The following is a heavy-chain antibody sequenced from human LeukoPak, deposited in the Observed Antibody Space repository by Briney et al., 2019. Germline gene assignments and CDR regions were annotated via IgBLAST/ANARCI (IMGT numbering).Heavy chain of an antibody. CDR1: GLTFSSYA. CDR2: ISGSGGST. D-gene: IGHD3-9*01. V-gene: IGHV3-23*01. Sequence: GSLRLSCAASGLTFSSYAMSWVRQAPGKGLEWVSAISGSGGSTYYADSVKGRFTISRDNSKNTLYLQMNSLRAEDTAVYYCASPYYDILTGYQTKYFQHWGQGTLVTVSS. CDR3: ASPYYDILTGYQTKYFQH. J-gene: IGHJ1*01.